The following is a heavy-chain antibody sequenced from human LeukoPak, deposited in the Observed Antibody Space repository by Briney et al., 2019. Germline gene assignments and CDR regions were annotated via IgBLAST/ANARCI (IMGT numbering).Heavy chain of an antibody. J-gene: IGHJ4*02. CDR1: GGSISSTTYY. CDR2: ISYSGST. CDR3: ATVREYYGSGSYLVGYYFDY. Sequence: SETLSLTCSVSGGSISSTTYYWGWIRQPPGKGLEWIGSISYSGSTYYNPSLKSRITISVDTSKNQFSLKLSSVTAADTAVYYCATVREYYGSGSYLVGYYFDYWGQGTLVTVSS. V-gene: IGHV4-39*07. D-gene: IGHD3-10*01.